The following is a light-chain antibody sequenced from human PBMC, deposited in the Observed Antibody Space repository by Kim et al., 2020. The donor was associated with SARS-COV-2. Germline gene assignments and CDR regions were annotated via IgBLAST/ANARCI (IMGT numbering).Light chain of an antibody. J-gene: IGLJ2*01. CDR3: QVWDSSSDLLV. V-gene: IGLV3-21*04. Sequence: SYELTQPPSVSVAPGKTARITCGGNNIGSKSVNWYQQKPGQAPVLVIYYDSDRPSGIPERFSGSNSGNTATLTISRVEAGDEADYYCQVWDSSSDLLVFGGGTQLTVL. CDR2: YDS. CDR1: NIGSKS.